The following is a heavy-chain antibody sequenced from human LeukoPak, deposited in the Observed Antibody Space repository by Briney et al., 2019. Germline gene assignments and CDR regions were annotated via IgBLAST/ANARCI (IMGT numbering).Heavy chain of an antibody. CDR1: GFTFSSYG. CDR2: IRYDGSNK. J-gene: IGHJ4*02. CDR3: AKGTKDYYGSGSFYLSRDHFISR. Sequence: GGSLRLSCAGSGFTFSSYGMHWVRQAPGKGLEWVAFIRYDGSNKYYADSVKGRFTISRDDSKYTLYLQMNSLRAEDTAVYYCAKGTKDYYGSGSFYLSRDHFISRWGQGTLLTVSS. D-gene: IGHD3-10*01. V-gene: IGHV3-30*02.